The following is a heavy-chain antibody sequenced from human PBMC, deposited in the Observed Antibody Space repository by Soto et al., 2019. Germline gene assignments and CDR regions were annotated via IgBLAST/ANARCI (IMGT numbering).Heavy chain of an antibody. CDR1: SGSISSINW. CDR2: IYHSGST. Sequence: SETLSLTCAVSSGSISSINWWNWVRQPPGKGLQWIGEIYHSGSTNYNPSLKSRVTISVDKSKNLFSLKLNSVTAADTAVYYCARKADDYGDYFDYWGQGTLVTVSS. J-gene: IGHJ4*02. CDR3: ARKADDYGDYFDY. D-gene: IGHD4-17*01. V-gene: IGHV4-4*02.